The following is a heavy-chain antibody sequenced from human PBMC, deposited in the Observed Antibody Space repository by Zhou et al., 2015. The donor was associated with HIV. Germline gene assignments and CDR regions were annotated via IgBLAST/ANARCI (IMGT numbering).Heavy chain of an antibody. Sequence: QLLQSAAEMKEPGASVRVSCQTSGDTDFNVFTHWIRRVAGETFEWMGRINPSTGGTNYAPKFAGRVSLTLGTPTTTSHMDLANLRTDDTAIYYCANQFESGGKVGYDVWGQGTLITVS. J-gene: IGHJ4*02. CDR2: INPSTGGT. CDR1: GDTDFNVF. D-gene: IGHD2-15*01. CDR3: ANQFESGGKVGYDV. V-gene: IGHV1-2*06.